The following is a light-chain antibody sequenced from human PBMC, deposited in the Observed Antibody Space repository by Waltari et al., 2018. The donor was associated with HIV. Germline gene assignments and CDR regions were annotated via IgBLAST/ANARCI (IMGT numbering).Light chain of an antibody. CDR1: TRISSN. CDR3: QQYNDWLSWT. V-gene: IGKV3-15*01. J-gene: IGKJ1*01. Sequence: EIVMTQSPATLSVSPGQRATVSCCASTRISSNLAWYQQRPGQAPRLLVDDASTRVAGIPARFSASGFATEFTLTISSLQSEDFAVYYCQQYNDWLSWTFGQGTKVEMK. CDR2: DAS.